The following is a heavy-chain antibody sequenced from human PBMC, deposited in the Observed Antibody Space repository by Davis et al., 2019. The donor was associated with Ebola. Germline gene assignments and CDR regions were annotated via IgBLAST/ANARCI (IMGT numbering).Heavy chain of an antibody. V-gene: IGHV3-11*01. CDR2: ISNSGNTI. CDR1: GFTFSDYY. Sequence: GESLKISCAASGFTFSDYYMTWIRQAPGKGLEWVSYISNSGNTIYYADSVKGRFTISRDNAKNSLYLEMNSLRAEDTAVFYCARVVGPDDAFDMWGQGTRVTVS. CDR3: ARVVGPDDAFDM. J-gene: IGHJ3*02.